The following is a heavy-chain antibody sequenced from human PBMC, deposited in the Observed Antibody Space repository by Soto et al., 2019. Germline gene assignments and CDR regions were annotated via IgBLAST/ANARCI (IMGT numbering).Heavy chain of an antibody. J-gene: IGHJ4*02. V-gene: IGHV4-31*11. D-gene: IGHD3-10*01. CDR2: IYYSEYT. CDR1: GASISTGGHY. Sequence: QVQLQESGPGLVKPSQTLSLTCAVSGASISTGGHYWSWIRQHPGKGLEWIGYIYYSEYTYYNPSLKSRVTISIDTSKNQFSLKLSSLTAADTAVYYCARSLGAMVLGTIMTPFYFDYWGQGTLVTVSS. CDR3: ARSLGAMVLGTIMTPFYFDY.